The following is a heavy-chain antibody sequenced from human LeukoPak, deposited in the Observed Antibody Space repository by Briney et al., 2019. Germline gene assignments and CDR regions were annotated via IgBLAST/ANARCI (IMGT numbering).Heavy chain of an antibody. CDR3: ARDGFLPYFRAAAVAGTDAFDI. J-gene: IGHJ3*02. CDR1: GFTFSSYW. D-gene: IGHD6-19*01. V-gene: IGHV3-7*01. Sequence: PGGSLRLSCAASGFTFSSYWMSWVRQAPGKGLEWVANIKQDGSEKYYVDSVKGRFTISRDNAKNSLYLQMNSLRAEDTAVYYCARDGFLPYFRAAAVAGTDAFDIWGQGTMVTVSS. CDR2: IKQDGSEK.